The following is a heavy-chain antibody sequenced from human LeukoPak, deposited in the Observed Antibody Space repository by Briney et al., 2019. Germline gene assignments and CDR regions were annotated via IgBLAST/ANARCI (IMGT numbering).Heavy chain of an antibody. CDR3: ARELGGDRDY. CDR1: GFTFSMSW. D-gene: IGHD2-21*02. CDR2: INPDGSST. J-gene: IGHJ4*02. V-gene: IGHV3-74*01. Sequence: GGSLRLSCAASGFTFSMSWIHWLRQAPEKGLVWVSRINPDGSSTSHADSVKGRFTISRDNAKNTLYLQMDSLRAEDTAVYYCARELGGDRDYWGQGTLVIVSS.